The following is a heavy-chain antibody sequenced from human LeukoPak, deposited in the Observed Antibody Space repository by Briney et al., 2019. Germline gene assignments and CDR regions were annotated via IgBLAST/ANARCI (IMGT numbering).Heavy chain of an antibody. J-gene: IGHJ4*02. CDR3: AREVTIFGVVIINY. V-gene: IGHV3-48*01. CDR1: GFTFSSYS. D-gene: IGHD3-3*01. Sequence: GGSXRLSCAASGFTFSSYSMNWVRQAPGKGLEWVSYISSSSTIYYADSVKGRFTISRDNAKNSLYLQMNSLRAEDTAEYYCAREVTIFGVVIINYWGQGTLVTVSS. CDR2: ISSSSTI.